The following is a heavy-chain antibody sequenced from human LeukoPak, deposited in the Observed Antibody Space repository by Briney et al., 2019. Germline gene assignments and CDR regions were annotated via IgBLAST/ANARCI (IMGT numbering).Heavy chain of an antibody. CDR1: GFTFSSYG. CDR2: ISYDGSNK. CDR3: AKGNWFDP. J-gene: IGHJ5*02. V-gene: IGHV3-30*18. Sequence: PGGSLRLSCAASGFTFSSYGMHWVRQAPGKGLEWVAVISYDGSNKYYADSVKGRFTISRDNSKNTLYLQMNSLRAEDTAVYYCAKGNWFDPWSQGTLVTVSS.